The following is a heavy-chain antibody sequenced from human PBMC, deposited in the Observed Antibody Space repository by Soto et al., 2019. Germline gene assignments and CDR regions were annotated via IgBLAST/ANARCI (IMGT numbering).Heavy chain of an antibody. CDR2: IWYDGSNK. D-gene: IGHD3-9*01. CDR3: ARAPDGLGWYFDL. CDR1: GFTFSSYG. Sequence: QVQLVESGGGVVQPGRSLRLSCAASGFTFSSYGMHWVRQAPGKGLEWVAVIWYDGSNKYYADSVKGRFTISRDNSKNTLYLQMNSLRAEETAVYYCARAPDGLGWYFDLWGRGTLVTVSS. J-gene: IGHJ2*01. V-gene: IGHV3-33*01.